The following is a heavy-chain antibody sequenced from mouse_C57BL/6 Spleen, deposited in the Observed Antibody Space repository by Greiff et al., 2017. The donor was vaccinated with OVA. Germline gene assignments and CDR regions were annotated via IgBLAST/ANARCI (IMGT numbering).Heavy chain of an antibody. J-gene: IGHJ3*01. CDR3: ASGFAY. Sequence: VQLQQPGAELVKPGASVKMSCKASGYTFTSYWITWVKQRPGQGLEWIGDLYPGSGSTNYTEQFTSKATLPVDTSSSTAYMQLSILTSEDSAVYYCASGFAYWGQGTLVTVSA. V-gene: IGHV1-55*01. CDR2: LYPGSGST. CDR1: GYTFTSYW.